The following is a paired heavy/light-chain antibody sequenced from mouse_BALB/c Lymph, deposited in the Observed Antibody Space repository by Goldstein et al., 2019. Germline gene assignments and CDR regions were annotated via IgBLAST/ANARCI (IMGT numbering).Heavy chain of an antibody. V-gene: IGHV3-2*02. CDR1: GYSITSDYA. CDR2: ISYSGST. CDR3: ATRLVWSFFAY. Sequence: DVQLQESGPGLVKPSQSLSLTCTVTGYSITSDYAWNWIRQFPGNKLEWMGYISYSGSTSYNPSLKSRISITRDTSKNQFFLQLNSVTTEDTATYYCATRLVWSFFAYWGQGTLVTVSA. D-gene: IGHD2-10*02. J-gene: IGHJ3*01.
Light chain of an antibody. CDR1: QSIVHSNGNTY. CDR2: KVS. CDR3: FQGSHVPT. V-gene: IGKV1-117*01. J-gene: IGKJ2*01. Sequence: DVLMTQTPLSLPVSLGDQASISCRSSQSIVHSNGNTYLEWYLQKPGQSPKLLIYKVSNRFSGVPDRFSGSGSGTDFTLKISRVEAEDLGVYYCFQGSHVPTFGGGTKLEIK.